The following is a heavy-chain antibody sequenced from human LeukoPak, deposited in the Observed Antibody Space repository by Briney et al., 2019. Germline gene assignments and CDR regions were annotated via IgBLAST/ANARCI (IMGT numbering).Heavy chain of an antibody. V-gene: IGHV3-23*01. J-gene: IGHJ6*02. D-gene: IGHD3-3*01. CDR3: AKGRGITIFGVVTPMDV. CDR2: ISGSGGST. CDR1: GFTFSSYA. Sequence: GGSLRLSCAASGFTFSSYAMSWVRQAPGKGLEWVSAISGSGGSTYYADSVKGRFTISRDNSKNTLYLQMNSLRAEDTAVYYCAKGRGITIFGVVTPMDVWGQGTTVTVSS.